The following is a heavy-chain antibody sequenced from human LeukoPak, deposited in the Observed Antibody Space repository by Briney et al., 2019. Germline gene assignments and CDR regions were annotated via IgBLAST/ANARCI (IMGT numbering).Heavy chain of an antibody. CDR2: IRYDGSNK. Sequence: GGSLRLSCAASGFTFSSYGMHWVRQAPGKGLEWVAFIRYDGSNKYYADSVKGRFTISRDNSKNTLYLQMNSLRAEDTAVYYCAKGRGSGYSYGRTNFDYWGQGTLVTVSS. CDR1: GFTFSSYG. J-gene: IGHJ4*02. D-gene: IGHD5-18*01. CDR3: AKGRGSGYSYGRTNFDY. V-gene: IGHV3-30*02.